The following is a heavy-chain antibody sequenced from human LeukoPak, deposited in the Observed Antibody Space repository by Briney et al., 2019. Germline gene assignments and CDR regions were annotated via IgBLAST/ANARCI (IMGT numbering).Heavy chain of an antibody. V-gene: IGHV3-23*01. J-gene: IGHJ4*02. Sequence: GGSLRLSCAASGITFSRFAMSWVRQLPGKGLEWVSGIISSGGGTYYADSVKGRFTISRDNSKNTLYLQMNSLRAEDTAVYYCAKPYYDFWSGYYDYWGQGTLVTVSS. CDR1: GITFSRFA. CDR3: AKPYYDFWSGYYDY. CDR2: IISSGGGT. D-gene: IGHD3-3*01.